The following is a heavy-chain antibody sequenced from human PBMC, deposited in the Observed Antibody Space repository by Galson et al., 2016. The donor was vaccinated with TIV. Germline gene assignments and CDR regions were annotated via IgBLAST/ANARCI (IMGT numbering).Heavy chain of an antibody. CDR3: ARDRSGYDLDY. J-gene: IGHJ4*02. D-gene: IGHD5-12*01. CDR1: GFTFNSYA. V-gene: IGHV3-30*04. CDR2: ISYDGRYT. Sequence: SLRLSCAASGFTFNSYAIYWVRQAPGKGLEWVAGISYDGRYTNDAASVKGRFTISRDKSKNTVYLQMNSLRAEDTGFYYCARDRSGYDLDYWGQGTLVTVSS.